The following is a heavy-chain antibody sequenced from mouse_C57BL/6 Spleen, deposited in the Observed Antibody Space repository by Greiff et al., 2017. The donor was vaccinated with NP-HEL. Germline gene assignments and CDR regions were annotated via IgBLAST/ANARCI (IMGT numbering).Heavy chain of an antibody. V-gene: IGHV1-64*01. Sequence: QVQLKQPGAELVKPGASVKLSCKASGYTFTSYWMHWVKQRPGQGLEWIGMIHPNSGSTNYNEKFKSKATLTVDKSSSTAYMQLSSLTSEDSAVYYCARSDPPFAYWGQGTLVTVSA. CDR1: GYTFTSYW. J-gene: IGHJ3*01. CDR2: IHPNSGST. CDR3: ARSDPPFAY.